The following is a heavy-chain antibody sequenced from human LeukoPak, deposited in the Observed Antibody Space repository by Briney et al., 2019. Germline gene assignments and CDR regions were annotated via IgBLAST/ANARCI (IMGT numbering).Heavy chain of an antibody. CDR2: VKQDGSEK. CDR3: ARVVRGSGSSYYFDY. V-gene: IGHV3-7*01. Sequence: GGSLRLSCAASGFTFSNYWMSWVRQAPGKGLEWVANVKQDGSEKYYVDSVKGRFTISRDNAKNSVYLQMNSLRAEDTAVYYCARVVRGSGSSYYFDYWGQGTLVTVSS. CDR1: GFTFSNYW. J-gene: IGHJ4*02. D-gene: IGHD3-10*01.